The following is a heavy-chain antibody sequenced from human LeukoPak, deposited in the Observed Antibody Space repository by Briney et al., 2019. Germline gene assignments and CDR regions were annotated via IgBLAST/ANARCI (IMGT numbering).Heavy chain of an antibody. CDR1: GGSIGSGLYS. J-gene: IGHJ5*02. D-gene: IGHD2-2*01. Sequence: SETLSLTCDVSGGSIGSGLYSWSWIRQPLGKGLEWIGYIYHTGSTYYNPSLKSRVTISVDTSKNQFSLRLSSVTAADTAVYYCARLQYCSGTSCYWFDPWGQGTLVTVSS. CDR3: ARLQYCSGTSCYWFDP. CDR2: IYHTGST. V-gene: IGHV4-30-2*01.